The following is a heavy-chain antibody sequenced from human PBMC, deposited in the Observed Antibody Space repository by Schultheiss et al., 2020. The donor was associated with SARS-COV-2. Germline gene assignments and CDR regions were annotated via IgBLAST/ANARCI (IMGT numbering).Heavy chain of an antibody. CDR2: ISGSGGST. V-gene: IGHV3-23*01. CDR1: GFTFSDYS. Sequence: GGSLRLSCAASGFTFSDYSMNWVRQAPGKGLEWVSAISGSGGSTYYADSVKGRFTVSRDNSKNTLYLQMNSLRAEDTAVYYCARNAARLITRAQFDYWGQGTLVTVSS. J-gene: IGHJ4*02. D-gene: IGHD6-6*01. CDR3: ARNAARLITRAQFDY.